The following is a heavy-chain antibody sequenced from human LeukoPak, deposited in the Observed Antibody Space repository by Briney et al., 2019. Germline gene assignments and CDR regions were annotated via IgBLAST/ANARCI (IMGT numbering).Heavy chain of an antibody. V-gene: IGHV3-30*03. J-gene: IGHJ6*02. D-gene: IGHD3-10*01. CDR3: RGPPYYYYGMDV. Sequence: GGSLRLSCAASGFTFSSYGMHWVRQAPGKGLEWVAVISYDGSNKYYADSVKGRFTISRDNSKNTLYLQMNSLRAEDTAVYYCRGPPYYYYGMDVWGQGTKVTVSS. CDR2: ISYDGSNK. CDR1: GFTFSSYG.